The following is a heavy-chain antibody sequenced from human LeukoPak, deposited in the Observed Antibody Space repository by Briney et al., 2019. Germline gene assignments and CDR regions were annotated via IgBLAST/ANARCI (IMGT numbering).Heavy chain of an antibody. J-gene: IGHJ4*02. Sequence: SETLSLTCTVSGGSISSSSYYWGWIRQPPGKGLEWIGSIYYSGSTYYNPSLKSRVTISVDTSKNQFSLKLSSVTAADTAVYYCARDAYRSIAAAGTDYWGQGTLVTVSS. CDR1: GGSISSSSYY. CDR3: ARDAYRSIAAAGTDY. CDR2: IYYSGST. D-gene: IGHD6-13*01. V-gene: IGHV4-39*07.